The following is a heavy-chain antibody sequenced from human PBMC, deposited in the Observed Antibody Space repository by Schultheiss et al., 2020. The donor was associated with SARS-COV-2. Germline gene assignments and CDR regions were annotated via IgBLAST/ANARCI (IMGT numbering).Heavy chain of an antibody. V-gene: IGHV3-21*01. CDR3: ARDHWGTLDAFDI. D-gene: IGHD3-16*01. J-gene: IGHJ3*02. CDR2: ISSSSSYI. CDR1: GFTFSSYS. Sequence: GGSLRLSCAASGFTFSSYSMNWVRQAPGKGLEWVSSISSSSSYIYYADSVKGRFTISRDNAKNSLYLQMNSLRAEDTAVYYCARDHWGTLDAFDIWGQGTMVTVSS.